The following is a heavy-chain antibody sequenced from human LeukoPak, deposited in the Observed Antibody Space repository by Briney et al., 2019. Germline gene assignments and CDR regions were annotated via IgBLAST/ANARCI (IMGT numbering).Heavy chain of an antibody. J-gene: IGHJ4*02. CDR3: ARDAASGDYFDY. D-gene: IGHD1-26*01. V-gene: IGHV4-59*12. CDR1: GGSISSYY. CDR2: IYYGGST. Sequence: PSETLSLTCTVSGGSISSYYWSWIRQPPGKGLEWIGYIYYGGSTNYNPSLKSRVTISVDTSKNQFSLKLSSVTAADTAVYYCARDAASGDYFDYWGQGTLVTVSS.